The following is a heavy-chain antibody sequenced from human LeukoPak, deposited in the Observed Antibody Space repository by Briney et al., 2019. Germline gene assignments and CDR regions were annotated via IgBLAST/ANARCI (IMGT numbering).Heavy chain of an antibody. CDR2: INPNSGGT. D-gene: IGHD3-22*01. J-gene: IGHJ5*02. Sequence: GASVKVSCKASGYTFTGYYMHWVRQAPGQGLEWMGWINPNSGGTNYAQKFQGRVTMTRDTSISTAYMELSRLRSDDTAVYYCARLRRYDSSGFDPWGQGTLVTVSS. CDR1: GYTFTGYY. CDR3: ARLRRYDSSGFDP. V-gene: IGHV1-2*02.